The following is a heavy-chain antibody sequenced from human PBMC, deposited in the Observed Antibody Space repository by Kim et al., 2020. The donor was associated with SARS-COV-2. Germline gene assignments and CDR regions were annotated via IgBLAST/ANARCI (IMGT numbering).Heavy chain of an antibody. CDR3: ARDLLVGATSYSMDV. D-gene: IGHD1-26*01. V-gene: IGHV3-33*01. CDR1: GFTFSSYG. J-gene: IGHJ6*02. CDR2: IWYDGSNK. Sequence: GGSLRLSCAASGFTFSSYGMHWGRQAPGKGLEWVAVIWYDGSNKYYADSVEGRFTISRDNSKNTLYLQMNSLRAEDTAVYYCARDLLVGATSYSMDVWGQGTTVTVSS.